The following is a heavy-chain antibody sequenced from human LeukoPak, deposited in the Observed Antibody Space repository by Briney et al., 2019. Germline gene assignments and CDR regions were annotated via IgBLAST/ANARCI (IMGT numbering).Heavy chain of an antibody. CDR3: ARDWEWKAARNLFDP. J-gene: IGHJ5*02. Sequence: GASVKVSCKVSGYTLTELSMHWVRQAPGKGLEWMGGFDPEDGEAIYAQKFQGRVTMTEDTSTTTAYMELRSLRSDDTAVYYCARDWEWKAARNLFDPWGQGTRVTVSS. CDR1: GYTLTELS. CDR2: FDPEDGEA. D-gene: IGHD6-6*01. V-gene: IGHV1-24*01.